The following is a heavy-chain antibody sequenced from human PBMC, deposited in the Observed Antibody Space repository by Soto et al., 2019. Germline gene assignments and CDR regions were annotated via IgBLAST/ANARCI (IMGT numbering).Heavy chain of an antibody. CDR3: ARDLGKYDRHYFDN. CDR2: IRSKPQNYAA. D-gene: IGHD3-9*01. V-gene: IGHV3-73*02. CDR1: GFNFGVSA. J-gene: IGHJ4*02. Sequence: EVQLVESGGGLVQPGGSLIVSCAGSGFNFGVSAIHWVRQASGKGLEWVGRIRSKPQNYAAAYAASVEGRFTISRDNAKNTLYLQMNSLRADDTAVYYCARDLGKYDRHYFDNWGQGTLVTVSS.